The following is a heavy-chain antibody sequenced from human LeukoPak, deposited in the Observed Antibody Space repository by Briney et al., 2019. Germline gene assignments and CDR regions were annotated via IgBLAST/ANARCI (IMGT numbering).Heavy chain of an antibody. Sequence: GESLKISCKGSGYSFTSYWIGWVRQMPGKGLEWMGVIYPGDSDTRYSPSFEGQVTISADKSINSAYLQWSSLKASDTAMYYCARLYNIVATISYYMDVWGKGTTVTVSS. CDR3: ARLYNIVATISYYMDV. J-gene: IGHJ6*03. D-gene: IGHD5-12*01. CDR2: IYPGDSDT. CDR1: GYSFTSYW. V-gene: IGHV5-51*01.